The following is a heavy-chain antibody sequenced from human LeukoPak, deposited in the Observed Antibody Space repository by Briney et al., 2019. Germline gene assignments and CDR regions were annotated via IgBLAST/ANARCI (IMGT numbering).Heavy chain of an antibody. J-gene: IGHJ3*02. CDR1: GFTVSSNY. CDR2: IYSGGST. V-gene: IGHV3-53*01. Sequence: GGSLRLPCAASGFTVSSNYMSWVRQAPGKGLEWVSIIYSGGSTFYTDSVKGRFTISRDNSKNTLYLQMNSLRAEDTAVYYCARGGSYLSAFDIWGQGTMVTVSS. D-gene: IGHD1-26*01. CDR3: ARGGSYLSAFDI.